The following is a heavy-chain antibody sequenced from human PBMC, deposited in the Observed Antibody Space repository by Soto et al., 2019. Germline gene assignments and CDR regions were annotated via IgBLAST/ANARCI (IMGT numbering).Heavy chain of an antibody. CDR3: ARDYGDYYFDY. Sequence: SGPTLVNPTETLTLTCTFSGFSLDTGSMRVSWIRQPPGKALEWLARIDWDDDKFYTPSLKTRLTISKDTSKNQVVLTMTNMDLVDSGTYYCARDYGDYYFDYWGQGALVTVSS. CDR1: GFSLDTGSMR. CDR2: IDWDDDK. V-gene: IGHV2-70*04. D-gene: IGHD4-17*01. J-gene: IGHJ4*02.